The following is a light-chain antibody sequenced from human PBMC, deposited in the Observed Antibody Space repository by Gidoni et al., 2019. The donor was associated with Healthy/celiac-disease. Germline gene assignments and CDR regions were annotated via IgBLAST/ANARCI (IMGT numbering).Light chain of an antibody. CDR1: QSISSY. Sequence: IQMTQSPSSLSASVGDRVTITCRARQSISSYLNWYQQKPGKAPKLLIYAASSLQSGVPSRFSGSGSGTDFTLNISSLQPEDFATYYCQQSYSTPLTFGGGTKVEIK. V-gene: IGKV1-39*01. J-gene: IGKJ4*01. CDR3: QQSYSTPLT. CDR2: AAS.